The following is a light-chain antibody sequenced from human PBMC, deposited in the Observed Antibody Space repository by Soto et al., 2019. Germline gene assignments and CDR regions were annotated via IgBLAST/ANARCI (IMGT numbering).Light chain of an antibody. CDR2: GAS. Sequence: EIVLTQSPGTLSLSPGERATLSCRASQSVSSSYLAWYQQKPGQAPRLLIYGASSRATGIPDRFSGSGSGTDFTLTISRLESEDSAIYYCQEYNRWPPEFIFGPGTRLEIK. V-gene: IGKV3-20*01. J-gene: IGKJ2*01. CDR1: QSVSSSY. CDR3: QEYNRWPPEFI.